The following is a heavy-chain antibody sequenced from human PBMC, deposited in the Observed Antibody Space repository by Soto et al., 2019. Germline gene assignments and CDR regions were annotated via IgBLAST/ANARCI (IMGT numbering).Heavy chain of an antibody. CDR3: AKQSVVVTALDY. V-gene: IGHV3-23*01. Sequence: EVQLLESGGDLVQPGGSLRLSCAASGFIFGNNAMSWVRQAPGKGLEWVSAISATGRKAYYADSVKGRFTVSRDNSQSTLFLQMNSLRADDTARYYCAKQSVVVTALDYWGQGTLVTVSS. CDR1: GFIFGNNA. J-gene: IGHJ4*02. D-gene: IGHD2-21*02. CDR2: ISATGRKA.